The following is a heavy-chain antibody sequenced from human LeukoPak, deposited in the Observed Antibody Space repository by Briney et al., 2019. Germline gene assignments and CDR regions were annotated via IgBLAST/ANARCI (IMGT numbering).Heavy chain of an antibody. CDR1: GGTFSSYA. CDR3: ARVGNYDFPFDY. J-gene: IGHJ4*02. V-gene: IGHV1-69*13. CDR2: IIPIFGTA. D-gene: IGHD3-3*01. Sequence: SVKVSCKASGGTFSSYAISWVRQAPGQGLEWMGGIIPIFGTANYAQKFQGRVTITADESTSTAYMELSSLRSEDTAVYYCARVGNYDFPFDYWGQGTLVTASS.